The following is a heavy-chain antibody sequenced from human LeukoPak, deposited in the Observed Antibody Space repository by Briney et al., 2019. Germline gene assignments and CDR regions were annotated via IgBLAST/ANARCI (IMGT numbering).Heavy chain of an antibody. CDR2: INHSGST. V-gene: IGHV4-34*01. D-gene: IGHD2-2*01. CDR1: GGSFSGYY. Sequence: SETLSLTCAVYGGSFSGYYWSWTRQPPGKGLEWIGEINHSGSTNYNPSLKSRVTISVDTSKNQFSLKLSSVTAADTAVYYCARRGYCSSTSCRPGSWFDPWGQGTLVTVSS. J-gene: IGHJ5*02. CDR3: ARRGYCSSTSCRPGSWFDP.